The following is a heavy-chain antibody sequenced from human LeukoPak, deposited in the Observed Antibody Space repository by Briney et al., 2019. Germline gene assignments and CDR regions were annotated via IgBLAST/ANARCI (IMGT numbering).Heavy chain of an antibody. J-gene: IGHJ6*04. V-gene: IGHV1-69*13. CDR1: GGTFSSYA. D-gene: IGHD5-12*01. CDR2: IIPIFGTA. Sequence: SVKVSCKASGGTFSSYAISWVRQAPGQGLEWMGGIIPIFGTANYAQKFQGRVTITADESTSTAYMELSSLRSEDTALYYCARSGIVATIGEDYYYYGMDVWGKGTTVTVSS. CDR3: ARSGIVATIGEDYYYYGMDV.